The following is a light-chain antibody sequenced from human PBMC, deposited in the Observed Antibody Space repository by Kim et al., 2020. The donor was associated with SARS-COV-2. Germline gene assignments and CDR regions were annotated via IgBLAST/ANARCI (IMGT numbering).Light chain of an antibody. Sequence: GEGLTISWSGSRSNIGNNIVNWYQQLPGSAPKLLIYSDKYRPSEVPDRFSGSKSGTSASLAISGLQSDDEGDYHCAAQDDSLNGWVFGGGTKLTVL. CDR1: RSNIGNNI. J-gene: IGLJ3*02. V-gene: IGLV1-44*01. CDR2: SDK. CDR3: AAQDDSLNGWV.